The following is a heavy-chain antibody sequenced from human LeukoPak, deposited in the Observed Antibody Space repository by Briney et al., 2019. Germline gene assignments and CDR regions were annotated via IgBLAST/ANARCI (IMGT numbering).Heavy chain of an antibody. CDR2: INHSVST. D-gene: IGHD4-23*01. V-gene: IGHV4-34*01. Sequence: SETLSLTCAVYGGSFSGYYWSWIRQPPGKGLEWIGEINHSVSTNYNPSLKSRVTISVDTSKNQFSLKLSSVTAADTAVYYCARCGNRRLYYYYYMDVWGKGTTVTISS. J-gene: IGHJ6*03. CDR1: GGSFSGYY. CDR3: ARCGNRRLYYYYYMDV.